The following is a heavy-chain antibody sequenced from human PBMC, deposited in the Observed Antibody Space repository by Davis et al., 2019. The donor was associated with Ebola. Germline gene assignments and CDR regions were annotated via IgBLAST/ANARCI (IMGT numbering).Heavy chain of an antibody. Sequence: AASVKVSCKASGYTFTSYGISWVRQAPGQGLEWMGWISAYNGNTNYAQKLQGRVTMTTDTSTSTAYMELRSLRSDDTAVYYCARDLPDYGDYENYYYYYGMDVWGQGTTVTVSS. CDR1: GYTFTSYG. CDR2: ISAYNGNT. V-gene: IGHV1-18*01. J-gene: IGHJ6*02. CDR3: ARDLPDYGDYENYYYYYGMDV. D-gene: IGHD4-17*01.